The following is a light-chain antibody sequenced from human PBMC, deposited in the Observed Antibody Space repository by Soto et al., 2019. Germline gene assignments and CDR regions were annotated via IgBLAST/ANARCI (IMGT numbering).Light chain of an antibody. CDR1: QSISSW. J-gene: IGKJ2*01. V-gene: IGKV1-5*03. CDR2: KAS. CDR3: QQYSSYPYT. Sequence: DIQMTQSPSTLSASVGDRVTITCRASQSISSWLAWYQQKPGTAPKLLIYKASSLQSGVPSRFSGSGSGTEFILTISSLQPDDFANYYCQQYSSYPYTFGQGIKLEIK.